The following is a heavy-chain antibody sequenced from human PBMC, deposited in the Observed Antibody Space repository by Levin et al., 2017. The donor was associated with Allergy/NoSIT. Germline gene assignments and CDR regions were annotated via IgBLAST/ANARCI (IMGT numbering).Heavy chain of an antibody. J-gene: IGHJ4*02. CDR2: ISSNGVTT. V-gene: IGHV3-64*01. CDR1: GFTFSNYV. CDR3: ARSLITSRVTTDY. D-gene: IGHD4-17*01. Sequence: GESLKISCAASGFTFSNYVMHWVRQAPGKGLEFLSAISSNGVTTYYANSVKGRFTISRDNSKNTLSLQMGSLRAEDMAVYYCARSLITSRVTTDYWGQGTLVTVSS.